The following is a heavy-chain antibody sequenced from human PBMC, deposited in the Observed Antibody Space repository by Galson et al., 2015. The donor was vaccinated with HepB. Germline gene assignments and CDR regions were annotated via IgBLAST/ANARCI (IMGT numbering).Heavy chain of an antibody. J-gene: IGHJ3*02. D-gene: IGHD3-10*01. V-gene: IGHV3-53*01. CDR3: ARGGGITMVRGVRVGGAFDI. CDR1: GFTVSSSY. Sequence: SLRLSCAASGFTVSSSYMSWVRQAPGKGLEWVSVIYSGGSTYYADSVKGRFTISRDNSKNTLYLQMNSLRAEDTAVYYCARGGGITMVRGVRVGGAFDIWGQGTMVTVSS. CDR2: IYSGGST.